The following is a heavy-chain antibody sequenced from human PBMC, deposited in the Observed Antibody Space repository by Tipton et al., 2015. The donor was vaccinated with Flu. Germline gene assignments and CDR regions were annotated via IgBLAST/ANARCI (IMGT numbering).Heavy chain of an antibody. D-gene: IGHD1-26*01. Sequence: TLSLTCTVSGDSISSRYFWGWIRQPPGKGLEWIGNIYRTGSTYYNPSLKSRVTISVDTSKNQFSLRVISVTAADTAVYYCARQHSNGAYYDLFDSWGHGILVTVSS. V-gene: IGHV4-38-2*02. CDR2: IYRTGST. CDR1: GDSISSRYF. J-gene: IGHJ4*01. CDR3: ARQHSNGAYYDLFDS.